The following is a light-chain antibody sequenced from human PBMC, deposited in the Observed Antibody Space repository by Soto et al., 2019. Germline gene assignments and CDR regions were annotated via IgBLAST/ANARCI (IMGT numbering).Light chain of an antibody. Sequence: QSALTQPASVSGSPGQSITISCTGTSRDIGGHNYVSWYQQHPGKAPKLMIFDVSNRPSGVSYRFSGSKSGNTASLTISGLQAEDDADYYCSSYTSSNTLIFGGGTKVTV. CDR2: DVS. CDR1: SRDIGGHNY. V-gene: IGLV2-14*01. CDR3: SSYTSSNTLI. J-gene: IGLJ2*01.